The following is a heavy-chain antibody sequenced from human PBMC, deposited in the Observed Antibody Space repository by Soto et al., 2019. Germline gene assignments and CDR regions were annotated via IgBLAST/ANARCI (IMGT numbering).Heavy chain of an antibody. CDR2: FDPEDGET. J-gene: IGHJ6*02. V-gene: IGHV1-24*01. D-gene: IGHD6-13*01. CDR3: ATIWNGSIAAAGKYYYYYGMDV. CDR1: GYTLTELS. Sequence: ASVKVSCKVSGYTLTELSMHWVRQAPGKGLEWMGGFDPEDGETIYAQKFQGRVTMTEDTSTDTAYMELSSLRSEDTAVYYCATIWNGSIAAAGKYYYYYGMDVWGQGTTVTVSS.